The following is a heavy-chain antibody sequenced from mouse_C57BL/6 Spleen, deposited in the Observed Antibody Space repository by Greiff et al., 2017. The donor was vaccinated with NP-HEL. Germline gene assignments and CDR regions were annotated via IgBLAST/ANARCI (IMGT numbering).Heavy chain of an antibody. J-gene: IGHJ1*03. CDR2: IYPRSGNT. CDR1: GYTFTSYG. D-gene: IGHD4-1*01. V-gene: IGHV1-81*01. Sequence: QVQLQQSGAELARPGASVKLSCKASGYTFTSYGISWVKQRTGQGLEWIGEIYPRSGNTYYNEKFKGKATLTADKSSSTAYMELRSLTSEDSAVYCCARVGSGLANWDWYFDVWGTGTTVTVSS. CDR3: ARVGSGLANWDWYFDV.